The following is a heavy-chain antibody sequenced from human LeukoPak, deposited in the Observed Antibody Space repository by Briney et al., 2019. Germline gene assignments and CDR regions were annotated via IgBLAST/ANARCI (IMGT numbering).Heavy chain of an antibody. CDR1: GGSISSSNW. Sequence: PSETLSLTCALSGGSISSSNWWSWVRQPPGKGLEWIGEIYHSGSTNYNPSLKSRVTISVDKSKNQFSLKLSSVTAADTAVYYCAREMDYYDSSGYFDYWGQGTLVTVSS. D-gene: IGHD3-22*01. V-gene: IGHV4-4*02. J-gene: IGHJ4*02. CDR3: AREMDYYDSSGYFDY. CDR2: IYHSGST.